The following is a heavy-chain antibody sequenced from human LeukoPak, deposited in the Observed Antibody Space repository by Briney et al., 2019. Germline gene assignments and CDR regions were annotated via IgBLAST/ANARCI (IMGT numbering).Heavy chain of an antibody. J-gene: IGHJ4*02. CDR2: ISGSGSST. CDR1: GFTFSNYA. Sequence: GGSLRLSCAASGFTFSNYAMSWVRQAPGKGLEWVSTISGSGSSTYYADSVKGRFTISRENNRKTLLLQMSSARAEETPVYCSAKELYVACSYSQLDWGQGTLVTVS. V-gene: IGHV3-23*01. CDR3: AKELYVACSYSQLD. D-gene: IGHD3-10*01.